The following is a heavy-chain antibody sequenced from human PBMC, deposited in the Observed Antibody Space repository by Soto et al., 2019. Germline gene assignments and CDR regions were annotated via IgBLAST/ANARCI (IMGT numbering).Heavy chain of an antibody. CDR3: ARRYGDYEDY. CDR1: GGSISSYY. CDR2: IYYSGST. Sequence: SETLSLTCTVSGGSISSYYWSWIRQPPGKGLEWIGYIYYSGSTNYNPSLKSRVTISVDTSKNQFSLKLSSVTAADTAVYYCARRYGDYEDYWGQGTLVTVSS. D-gene: IGHD4-17*01. J-gene: IGHJ4*02. V-gene: IGHV4-59*08.